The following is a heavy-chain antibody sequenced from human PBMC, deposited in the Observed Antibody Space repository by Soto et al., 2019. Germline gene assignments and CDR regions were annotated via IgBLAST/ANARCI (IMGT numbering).Heavy chain of an antibody. J-gene: IGHJ5*02. Sequence: QVQLVQSGAEVKKPGASVKVSCKASGYTFTSYDINWVRQATGQGLEWMGWMNPNSGNTGYAQKFRVRVNMTRKTSKSTAYMELGSLRSEDSAVYYCARGYYDFWSGYYTRENERWFDPWGQGTLVTVSS. CDR3: ARGYYDFWSGYYTRENERWFDP. CDR1: GYTFTSYD. D-gene: IGHD3-3*01. CDR2: MNPNSGNT. V-gene: IGHV1-8*01.